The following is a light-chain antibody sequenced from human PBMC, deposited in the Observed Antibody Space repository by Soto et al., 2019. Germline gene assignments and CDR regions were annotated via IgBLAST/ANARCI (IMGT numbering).Light chain of an antibody. V-gene: IGKV2-28*01. Sequence: DIVMTQSPLFLPVTPGEPASISCRSSQSLLYSNGNNYLDWYLQKPGQSPQLLIYLGSNRASGVPDRFSGSGSGTDSTLKISRVEAEDVGIYYCMQALQTSFTFGQGTKLEIK. CDR1: QSLLYSNGNNY. J-gene: IGKJ2*01. CDR2: LGS. CDR3: MQALQTSFT.